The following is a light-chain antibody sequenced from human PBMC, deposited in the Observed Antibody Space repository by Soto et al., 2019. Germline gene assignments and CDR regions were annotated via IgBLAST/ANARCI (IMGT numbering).Light chain of an antibody. J-gene: IGKJ4*01. Sequence: EIVLTQSPATLSLSPGERATLSCRASQSVNTFLAWYQQKPGQAPRLLISDASNRATGIPARFSGSGSGADFTLTISILEPEDFAVYYCQQRFNWPGLTFGGGTKVDIK. V-gene: IGKV3-11*01. CDR2: DAS. CDR1: QSVNTF. CDR3: QQRFNWPGLT.